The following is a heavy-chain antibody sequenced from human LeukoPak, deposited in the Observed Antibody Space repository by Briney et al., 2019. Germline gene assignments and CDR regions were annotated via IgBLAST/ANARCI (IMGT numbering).Heavy chain of an antibody. J-gene: IGHJ4*02. V-gene: IGHV3-43D*03. CDR3: AKNYYDSSGYYYVMDY. CDR1: GFTFDDYA. Sequence: PGGSLRLSCAASGFTFDDYAMHWVRQAPGKGLEWVSLISWDGGSTYYADSVKGRFTISRDNSKNSLYLQMNSLRAEDTALYYCAKNYYDSSGYYYVMDYWGQGTLVTVSS. CDR2: ISWDGGST. D-gene: IGHD3-22*01.